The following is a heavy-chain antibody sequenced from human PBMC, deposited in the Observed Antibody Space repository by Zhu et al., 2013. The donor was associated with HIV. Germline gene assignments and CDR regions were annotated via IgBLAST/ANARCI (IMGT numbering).Heavy chain of an antibody. CDR2: INPSGGST. CDR3: AREGTGTTRGAFDI. V-gene: IGHV1-46*01. D-gene: IGHD1-1*01. J-gene: IGHJ3*02. CDR1: GYTFTSYY. Sequence: QVQLVQSGAEVKKPGASVKVSCKASGYTFTSYYMHWVRQAPGQGLEWMGIINPSGGSTSYAQKFQGRVTMTRDTSTSTVYMELSSLRSEDTAVYYCAREGTGTTRGAFDIVGPRDNGHRLF.